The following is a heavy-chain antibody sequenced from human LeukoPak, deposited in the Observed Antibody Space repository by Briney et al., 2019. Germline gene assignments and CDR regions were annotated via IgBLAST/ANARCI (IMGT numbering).Heavy chain of an antibody. CDR1: GFIFTTYS. CDR2: ISSSSTYI. J-gene: IGHJ4*02. Sequence: GVSLRLSCAASGFIFTTYSVNWVRQAPGKGLEWVSSISSSSTYISYADSVEGRFTISRDNAENSLYLQMNSLRAEDTAVYYCARDYYGDYYFDYWGQGTLVTVSS. D-gene: IGHD4-17*01. CDR3: ARDYYGDYYFDY. V-gene: IGHV3-21*01.